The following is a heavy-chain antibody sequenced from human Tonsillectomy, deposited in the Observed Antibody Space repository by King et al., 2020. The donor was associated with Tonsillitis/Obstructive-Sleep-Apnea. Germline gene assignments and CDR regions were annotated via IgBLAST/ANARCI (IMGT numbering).Heavy chain of an antibody. Sequence: VQLQESGPGLVKPSETLSLTCTVSGGSISSSSYYWGWIRQPPGKGLEWIGSMYYSGRTYYNPSLKSRVTISADTSKNQFSLKLSSVTAADTAVYYCARLHHFYDCSGLYQFYSRGQGKLVTVSS. D-gene: IGHD3-22*01. CDR1: GGSISSSSYY. CDR2: MYYSGRT. J-gene: IGHJ4*02. V-gene: IGHV4-39*01. CDR3: ARLHHFYDCSGLYQFYS.